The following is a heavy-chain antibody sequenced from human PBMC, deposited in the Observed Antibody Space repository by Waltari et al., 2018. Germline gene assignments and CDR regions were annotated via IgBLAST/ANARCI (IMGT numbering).Heavy chain of an antibody. V-gene: IGHV1-8*01. J-gene: IGHJ4*02. CDR3: ARVGEESWWNYGTYYFDY. CDR2: MNPNSGNT. Sequence: QVQLVQSGAEVKKPGASVKVSCKASGYTFTSYDINWVRQATGQGLEWMGWMNPNSGNTGDAQKFQGRVTMTRNTSISTAYMELSSLRSEDTAVYYCARVGEESWWNYGTYYFDYWGQGTLVTVSS. D-gene: IGHD1-7*01. CDR1: GYTFTSYD.